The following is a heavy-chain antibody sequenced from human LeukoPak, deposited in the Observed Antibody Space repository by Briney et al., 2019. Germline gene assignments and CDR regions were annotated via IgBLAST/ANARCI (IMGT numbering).Heavy chain of an antibody. Sequence: GGSLRLSCAASGFTFSSYSMNWVRQAPGKRLEWVSYISSSSSTIYYADSVKGRFTISRDNAKNSLYLQMNSPRAEDTAVYYCASYGDANDAFDIWGQGTMVTVSS. CDR2: ISSSSSTI. D-gene: IGHD4-17*01. CDR1: GFTFSSYS. J-gene: IGHJ3*02. V-gene: IGHV3-48*01. CDR3: ASYGDANDAFDI.